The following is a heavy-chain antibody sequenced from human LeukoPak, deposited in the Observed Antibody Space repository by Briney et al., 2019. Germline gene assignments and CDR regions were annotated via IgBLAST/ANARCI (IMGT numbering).Heavy chain of an antibody. V-gene: IGHV1-2*04. D-gene: IGHD3-10*01. CDR1: GYTFIGYY. Sequence: ASVKVSCKASGYTFIGYYMHWVRQAPGQGLEWMGWINPNSGGTNYAQKFQGWVTMTRDTSISTAYMELSSLRSDDTAVYYCARDIGRAYYYGSGSNHYYGMDVWGQGTTVTVSS. CDR2: INPNSGGT. J-gene: IGHJ6*02. CDR3: ARDIGRAYYYGSGSNHYYGMDV.